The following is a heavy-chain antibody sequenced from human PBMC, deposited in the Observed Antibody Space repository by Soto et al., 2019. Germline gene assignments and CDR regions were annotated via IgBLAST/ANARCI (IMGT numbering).Heavy chain of an antibody. V-gene: IGHV1-46*03. D-gene: IGHD3-3*01. CDR1: GYTFTSYD. J-gene: IGHJ3*02. Sequence: ASVKVSCKASGYTFTSYDINWVRQATGQGLEWMGIINPSGGSTSYAQKFQGRVTMTRDTSTSTVYMELSSLRSEDTAVYYCARVLDFWSGDDAFDIWGKGTMVTVSS. CDR3: ARVLDFWSGDDAFDI. CDR2: INPSGGST.